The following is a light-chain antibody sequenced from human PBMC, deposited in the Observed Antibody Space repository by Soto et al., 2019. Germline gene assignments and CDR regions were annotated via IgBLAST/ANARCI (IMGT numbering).Light chain of an antibody. Sequence: QSVLTQPPSASGNPGQRVTISCSGSSSNIGTNDAFWYQQLPGTAPKLLIYRSNQRPSGVPDRFSGSKSGTSASLAISGLRSEDEDEYYCASWDYSLSGVLFGGGTKLTVL. V-gene: IGLV1-47*01. CDR1: SSNIGTND. CDR2: RSN. J-gene: IGLJ2*01. CDR3: ASWDYSLSGVL.